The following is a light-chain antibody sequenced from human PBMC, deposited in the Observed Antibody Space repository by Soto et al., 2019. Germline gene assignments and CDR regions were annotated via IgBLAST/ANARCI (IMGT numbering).Light chain of an antibody. CDR1: SSDVGAYNY. J-gene: IGLJ2*01. CDR2: DVT. CDR3: TSYGGSNNYVV. Sequence: QSALTQPPSASGSPGQSVTISCTGTSSDVGAYNYVSWYQQHPGQVPKLMIYDVTKRPSGVPDRFSGSKSGNTASLTVSGLQAEDEADYYCTSYGGSNNYVVFGGGTKLTVL. V-gene: IGLV2-8*01.